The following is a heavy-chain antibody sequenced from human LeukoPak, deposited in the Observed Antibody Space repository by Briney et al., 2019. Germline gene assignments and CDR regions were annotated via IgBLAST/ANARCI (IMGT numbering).Heavy chain of an antibody. J-gene: IGHJ2*01. Sequence: PSETLSLTCTVSGGSISSGGYYWSWIRQHPGKGLEWIGYIYDSESTYYNPSLKSRVTISVDTSKTQFSLRLSSVTAADTAVYYCARDSGYRAYWYFDLWGRGTLVTVSS. CDR1: GGSISSGGYY. D-gene: IGHD3-10*01. CDR3: ARDSGYRAYWYFDL. CDR2: IYDSEST. V-gene: IGHV4-31*03.